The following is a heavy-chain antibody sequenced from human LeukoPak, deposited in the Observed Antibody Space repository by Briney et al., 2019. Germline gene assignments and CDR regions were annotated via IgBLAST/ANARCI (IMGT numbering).Heavy chain of an antibody. CDR3: ARGFSGGYFQH. D-gene: IGHD4-23*01. V-gene: IGHV4-34*01. CDR1: GGSFSGYY. J-gene: IGHJ1*01. Sequence: SETLSLPCAVYGGSFSGYYWSWIRQPPGKGLEWIGEINHSGSTNYNPSLKSRVTISVDTSKNQFSLKLSSVTAADTAVYYCARGFSGGYFQHWGQGTLVTVSS. CDR2: INHSGST.